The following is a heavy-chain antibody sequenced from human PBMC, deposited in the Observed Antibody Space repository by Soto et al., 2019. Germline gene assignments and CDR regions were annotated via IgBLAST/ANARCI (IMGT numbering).Heavy chain of an antibody. CDR3: ASEPHEELKLPSEIGYLGMNV. D-gene: IGHD1-7*01. CDR2: IWLDGSTK. V-gene: IGHV3-33*01. Sequence: QVQLVESGGGVVQPGKSLRVSCVASGFTFSSYGMHWVRQAPGKGLEWVAFIWLDGSTKYYADSVKGRFTISRDNSKSTLYFQMTSLRADDTAVSYCASEPHEELKLPSEIGYLGMNVWGQGNTVTVSS. CDR1: GFTFSSYG. J-gene: IGHJ6*02.